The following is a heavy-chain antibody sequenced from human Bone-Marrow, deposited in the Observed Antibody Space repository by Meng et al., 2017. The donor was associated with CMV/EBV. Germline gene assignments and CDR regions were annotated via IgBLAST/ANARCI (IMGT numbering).Heavy chain of an antibody. V-gene: IGHV3-74*01. CDR2: INSDGSTT. Sequence: GESLKISCTASAFTFSSYWLHWVRQAPGKGLVWVSRINSDGSTTSYADSVKGRFTISRDDSKNTLYLQMNSLKTEDTAVYYCTTGYCSRTSCTYWGQGTLVTVSS. D-gene: IGHD2-2*01. J-gene: IGHJ4*02. CDR3: TTGYCSRTSCTY. CDR1: AFTFSSYW.